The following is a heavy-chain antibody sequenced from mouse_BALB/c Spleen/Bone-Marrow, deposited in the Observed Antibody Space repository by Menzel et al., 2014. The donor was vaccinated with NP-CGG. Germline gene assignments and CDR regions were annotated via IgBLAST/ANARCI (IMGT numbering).Heavy chain of an antibody. CDR3: ASYYYGSSPFAY. V-gene: IGHV14-3*02. CDR1: GFNIKDTY. J-gene: IGHJ3*01. CDR2: IDPANGNT. D-gene: IGHD1-1*01. Sequence: VQLKESGAELVKPGASVKLSCTASGFNIKDTYMHWVKQRPEQGLEWIGRIDPANGNTKYDPKFQGKATITADTSSNIAYLQLSSLTSEDTAVYYCASYYYGSSPFAYWGQGTLVTVSA.